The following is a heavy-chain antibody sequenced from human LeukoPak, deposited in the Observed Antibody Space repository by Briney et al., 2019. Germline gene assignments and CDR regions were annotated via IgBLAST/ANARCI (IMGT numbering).Heavy chain of an antibody. CDR3: ARLFSSGWTGRLDY. D-gene: IGHD6-19*01. J-gene: IGHJ4*02. V-gene: IGHV4-39*01. CDR2: IYYSGST. CDR1: GGSISSSGYY. Sequence: SETLSLTCTVSGGSISSSGYYWGWIRQPPGKGLEWIGSIYYSGSTYYNPSLKSRVTISVDTPKNQFSLKLSSVTAADTAVYYRARLFSSGWTGRLDYWGQGTLVTVSS.